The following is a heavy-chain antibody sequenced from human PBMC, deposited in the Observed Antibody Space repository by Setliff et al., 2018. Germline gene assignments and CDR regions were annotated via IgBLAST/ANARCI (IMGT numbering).Heavy chain of an antibody. CDR3: ARTLYDYDILTGPGYYFDY. Sequence: TLSLTCTVSGGSISSSSYYWGWIRQPPGKGLEWIGSIYYSGSTYYNPSLKSRVTISVDTSKNQFSLKLSPVTAADTAVYYCARTLYDYDILTGPGYYFDYWGQGTLVTVSS. CDR2: IYYSGST. D-gene: IGHD3-9*01. CDR1: GGSISSSSYY. V-gene: IGHV4-39*07. J-gene: IGHJ4*02.